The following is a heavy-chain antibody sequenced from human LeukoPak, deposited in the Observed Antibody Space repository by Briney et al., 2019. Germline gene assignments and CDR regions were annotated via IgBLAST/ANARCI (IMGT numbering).Heavy chain of an antibody. Sequence: GGSLRLSCSASGFVFSIYTMYWVRQTPGKGPEYVSTISGSGNGCSIYYADSVKGRFTISRDDSKSILYLQMNGLRSEDTAVYYCVKDFGRVRGTPDSWGQGTLVTVSS. CDR2: ISGSGNGCSI. CDR1: GFVFSIYT. D-gene: IGHD3-16*01. J-gene: IGHJ4*02. V-gene: IGHV3-64D*06. CDR3: VKDFGRVRGTPDS.